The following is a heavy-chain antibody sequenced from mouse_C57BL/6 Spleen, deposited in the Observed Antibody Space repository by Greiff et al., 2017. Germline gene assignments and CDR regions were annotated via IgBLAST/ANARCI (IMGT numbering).Heavy chain of an antibody. Sequence: VQRVESGPELVKPGASVKISCKASGYAFSSSWMNWVKQRPGKGLEWIGRIYPGDGDTNYNGKFKGKATLTADKSSSTAYMQLSSLTSEDSAVYFCARSVYGNFYFDYWGQGTTLTVSS. CDR1: GYAFSSSW. CDR2: IYPGDGDT. D-gene: IGHD2-1*01. CDR3: ARSVYGNFYFDY. J-gene: IGHJ2*01. V-gene: IGHV1-82*01.